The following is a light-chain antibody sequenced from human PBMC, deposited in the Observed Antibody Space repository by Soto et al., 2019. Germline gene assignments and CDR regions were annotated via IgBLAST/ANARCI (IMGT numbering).Light chain of an antibody. J-gene: IGKJ4*01. CDR3: QQYDNWPPLI. V-gene: IGKV3-15*01. Sequence: EVVLTQSPATLSLSPGERATLSCRASQSVSTYLAWYQQKPGQAPRLLIYGASTRATGIPARFSGSGSGTEFTLTISSLQSEDFAVYYCQQYDNWPPLIFGGGTKVDI. CDR2: GAS. CDR1: QSVSTY.